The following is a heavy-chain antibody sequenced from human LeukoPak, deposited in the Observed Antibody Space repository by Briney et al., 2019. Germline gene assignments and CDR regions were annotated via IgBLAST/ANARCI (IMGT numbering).Heavy chain of an antibody. J-gene: IGHJ3*02. Sequence: SETLSLTCTVSGGSISSSSYYWGWLRQPPGTGLEWIGSIYYSGSTYYNPSLKSRVTISVDTSKNQFSLKLSSVTAADTAVYYCAKALAMITFGGVIGDAFDIWGQGTMVTVSS. CDR2: IYYSGST. V-gene: IGHV4-39*01. CDR3: AKALAMITFGGVIGDAFDI. D-gene: IGHD3-16*02. CDR1: GGSISSSSYY.